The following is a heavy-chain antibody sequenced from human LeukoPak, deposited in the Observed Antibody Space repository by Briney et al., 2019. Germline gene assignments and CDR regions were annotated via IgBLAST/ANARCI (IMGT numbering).Heavy chain of an antibody. D-gene: IGHD6-13*01. Sequence: ASVKVSCKASRYTFTGYYMHWVRQAPGQGLEWMGWINPNSGGTNYAQKFQGRVTMTRDTSISTAYMELSRLRSDDTAVYYCARSIAAAVGNWFDPWGQGTLVTVSS. CDR1: RYTFTGYY. V-gene: IGHV1-2*02. CDR2: INPNSGGT. J-gene: IGHJ5*02. CDR3: ARSIAAAVGNWFDP.